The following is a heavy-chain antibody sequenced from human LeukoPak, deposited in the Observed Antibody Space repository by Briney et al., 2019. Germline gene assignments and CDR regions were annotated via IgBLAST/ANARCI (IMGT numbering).Heavy chain of an antibody. J-gene: IGHJ3*02. Sequence: GASVKVSCKASGYTFTSYGISWVRQAPGQGLEWMGWISAYNGNTSYAQKFQGRITMTTDTSTSTVYMELSSLISDDTAVYYCAREVPGHAFDIWGQGTMVTVSS. CDR3: AREVPGHAFDI. V-gene: IGHV1-18*01. CDR1: GYTFTSYG. CDR2: ISAYNGNT.